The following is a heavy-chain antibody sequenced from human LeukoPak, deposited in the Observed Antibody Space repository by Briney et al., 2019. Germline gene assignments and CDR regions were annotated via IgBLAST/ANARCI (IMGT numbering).Heavy chain of an antibody. D-gene: IGHD3-22*01. Sequence: SETLSLTCTVSGGSISSYYWSWIRQPAGKGLEWIGRIYTSGSTNYNPSLKSRVTMSVDTSKNQFSLKLSSVTAADTAVYYCARGSLYYYDSSGYPYYYYYGMDVWGQGTTVTVSS. CDR1: GGSISSYY. J-gene: IGHJ6*02. CDR2: IYTSGST. CDR3: ARGSLYYYDSSGYPYYYYYGMDV. V-gene: IGHV4-4*07.